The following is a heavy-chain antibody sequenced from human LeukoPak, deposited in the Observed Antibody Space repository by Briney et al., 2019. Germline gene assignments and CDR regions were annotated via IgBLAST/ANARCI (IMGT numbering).Heavy chain of an antibody. D-gene: IGHD3-10*01. V-gene: IGHV6-1*01. Sequence: SQTLSLTCAISGDSVSSNSAAWNWIRQSPSRGLEWLGRTYYRSKWFYDYAVSVKSRITIDPDTSRNQFSLQLNSVPPEDAAVYFCPRDSGLGLDAFDLWGHGTMVTVSS. CDR2: TYYRSKWFY. CDR1: GDSVSSNSAA. CDR3: PRDSGLGLDAFDL. J-gene: IGHJ3*01.